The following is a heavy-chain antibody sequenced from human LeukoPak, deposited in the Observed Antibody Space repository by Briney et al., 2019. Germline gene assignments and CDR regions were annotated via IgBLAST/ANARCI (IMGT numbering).Heavy chain of an antibody. J-gene: IGHJ4*02. CDR3: ARSAPLRFTTTYYYDSSGYYFDY. V-gene: IGHV1-69*05. Sequence: KVSCKASGGTFSSYAISWVRQAPGQGLEWMGGIIPIFGTANYAQKFQGRVTITTDESTSTAYMELSSLRSEDTAVYYCARSAPLRFTTTYYYDSSGYYFDYWGQGTLVTVSP. CDR2: IIPIFGTA. CDR1: GGTFSSYA. D-gene: IGHD3-22*01.